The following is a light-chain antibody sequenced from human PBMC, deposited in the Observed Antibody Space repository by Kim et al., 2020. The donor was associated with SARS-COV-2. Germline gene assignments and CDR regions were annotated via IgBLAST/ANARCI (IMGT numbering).Light chain of an antibody. V-gene: IGLV3-21*04. CDR3: QVWDGYSDHVV. CDR1: NVESKS. CDR2: YDS. Sequence: SYELTQPPSVSVAPGKTARITCGGNNVESKSVHWYQQKPGQAPVLVIYYDSDRPSGIRERFAGSNSGNTATLTLSRVEAGDEADYYCQVWDGYSDHVVFGGGTQLTVL. J-gene: IGLJ2*01.